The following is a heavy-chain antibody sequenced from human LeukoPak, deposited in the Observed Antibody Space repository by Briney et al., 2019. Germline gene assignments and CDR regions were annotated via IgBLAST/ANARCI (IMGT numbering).Heavy chain of an antibody. D-gene: IGHD4-17*01. CDR1: GASVSPHY. Sequence: SETLSLTCTVSGASVSPHYWTWIRQAPGRGLEWIGYVYYNGLTSYNASLRSRLILSVDTARNQVSLKLTSVTAADTAVYYCTRERSTVTFDYWGQGTLVTVSS. CDR3: TRERSTVTFDY. J-gene: IGHJ4*02. V-gene: IGHV4-59*02. CDR2: VYYNGLT.